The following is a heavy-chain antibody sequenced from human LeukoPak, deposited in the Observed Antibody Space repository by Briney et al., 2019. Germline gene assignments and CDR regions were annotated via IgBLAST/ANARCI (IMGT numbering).Heavy chain of an antibody. Sequence: ASVKVSCKVSGYTFTNYGLSWVRQAPGQGLEWMEWINTNTGNPKSAQGFTERFVFSLDASVSTAYLQISSLKAADTAVYYCARSYGAFEGATYYYYGMDVWGQGTTVTVSS. J-gene: IGHJ6*02. D-gene: IGHD3-10*01. V-gene: IGHV7-4-1*02. CDR1: GYTFTNYG. CDR2: INTNTGNP. CDR3: ARSYGAFEGATYYYYGMDV.